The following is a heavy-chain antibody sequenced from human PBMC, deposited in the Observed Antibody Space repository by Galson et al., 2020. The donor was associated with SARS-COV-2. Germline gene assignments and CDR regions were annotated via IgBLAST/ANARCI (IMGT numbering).Heavy chain of an antibody. CDR2: VSGYNRNT. V-gene: IGHV1-18*04. CDR3: ATDKDVFYDC. J-gene: IGHJ4*02. CDR1: GYSFTNHG. Sequence: ASVKVSCKTSGYSFTNHGISWLRQAPGQGPEWVGWVSGYNRNTNCGQNFQGRVTMTTDTSTSIAYMELRSLRSDDTAVYYCATDKDVFYDCWGQGTLVTVSS.